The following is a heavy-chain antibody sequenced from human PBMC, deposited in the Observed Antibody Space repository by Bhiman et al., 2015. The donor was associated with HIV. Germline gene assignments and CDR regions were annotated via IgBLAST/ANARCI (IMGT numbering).Heavy chain of an antibody. CDR2: ISYDGSTK. V-gene: IGHV3-30*19. Sequence: QVHLVESGGGVVQPGGSLRLSCAASGFTFSTYGMQWVRQAPGRGLEWVAVISYDGSTKYYADSVQGRFTISRDTSKNTLYLQMNSLRPEDTAVYYCARGRKDIAAVDGLDTDGFDTWGQGTMVTV. D-gene: IGHD2-2*01. CDR1: GFTFSTYG. CDR3: ARGRKDIAAVDGLDTDGFDT. J-gene: IGHJ3*02.